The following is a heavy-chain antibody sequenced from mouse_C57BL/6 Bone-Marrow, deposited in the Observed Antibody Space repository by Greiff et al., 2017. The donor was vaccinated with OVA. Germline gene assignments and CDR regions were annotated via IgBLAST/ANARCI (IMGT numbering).Heavy chain of an antibody. CDR1: GVTFSSYA. D-gene: IGHD1-1*01. CDR2: ISSGGDYI. J-gene: IGHJ3*01. Sequence: EVQGVESGEGLVKPGGSLKLSCAASGVTFSSYAMSWVRQTPEKRLEWVAYISSGGDYIYYADTVKGRFTISRDNARNTLYLQMSSLKSEDTAMYYCTRAPYYGRAYWGQGTLVTVSA. V-gene: IGHV5-9-1*02. CDR3: TRAPYYGRAY.